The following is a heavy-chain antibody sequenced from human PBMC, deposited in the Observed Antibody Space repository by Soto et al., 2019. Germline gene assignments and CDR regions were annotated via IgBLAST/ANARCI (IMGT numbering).Heavy chain of an antibody. CDR3: ARDSLHGFDI. V-gene: IGHV3-74*01. CDR2: INSDGSTT. Sequence: EVQLVESGGGLVQPGGSLRLSGAASGFTFSSFWMHWVRQAPGKGQVWVSRINSDGSTTSYADSVKGRFTISRDNAKNTLYLQMNSLRAEDTAVYYCARDSLHGFDIWGQGTMVTVSS. J-gene: IGHJ3*02. CDR1: GFTFSSFW.